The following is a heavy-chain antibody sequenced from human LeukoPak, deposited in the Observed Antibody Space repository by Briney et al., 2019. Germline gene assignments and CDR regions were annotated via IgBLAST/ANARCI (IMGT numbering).Heavy chain of an antibody. CDR1: GGSFSGYY. CDR2: IYHSGST. J-gene: IGHJ6*03. V-gene: IGHV4-34*01. CDR3: ARVFRLATIFGVVIINYMDV. Sequence: PSETLSLTCAVYGGSFSGYYWSWIRQPPGKGLEWIGEIYHSGSTNYNPSLKSRVTISVDTSKNQFSLKLSSVTAADTAVYYCARVFRLATIFGVVIINYMDVWGKGTTVTVSS. D-gene: IGHD3-3*01.